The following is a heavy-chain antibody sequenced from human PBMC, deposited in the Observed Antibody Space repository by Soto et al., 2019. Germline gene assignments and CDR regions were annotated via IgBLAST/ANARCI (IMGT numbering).Heavy chain of an antibody. J-gene: IGHJ4*02. CDR2: MNPNSGNT. CDR1: GYTFTSYD. D-gene: IGHD3-16*02. Sequence: QVQLVQSGAEVKKPGASVKVSCKASGYTFTSYDINWVRQATGQGLEWMGWMNPNSGNTGYAQKFQGRVTMTRNTSISTAYMELSSLRYEDTAVYYCARGPLHLGKVSLYRFIYWGQGTLVTVSS. CDR3: ARGPLHLGKVSLYRFIY. V-gene: IGHV1-8*01.